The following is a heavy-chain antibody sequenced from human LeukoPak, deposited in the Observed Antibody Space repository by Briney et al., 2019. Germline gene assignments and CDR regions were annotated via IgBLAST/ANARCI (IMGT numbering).Heavy chain of an antibody. Sequence: GGSLRLSCAASGFTFSSYSMNWVRQAPGKGLEWVAFIRYDGSNKYYADSVKGRFTISRDNSKNTLYLQMNSLRAEDMAVYYCAKDGGQAADYWGQGTLVSVSS. CDR1: GFTFSSYS. CDR3: AKDGGQAADY. J-gene: IGHJ4*02. D-gene: IGHD3-16*01. CDR2: IRYDGSNK. V-gene: IGHV3-30*02.